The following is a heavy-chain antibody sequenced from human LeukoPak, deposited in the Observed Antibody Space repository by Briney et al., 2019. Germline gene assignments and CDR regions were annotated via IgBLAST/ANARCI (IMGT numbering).Heavy chain of an antibody. Sequence: SETLSLTCTVSGGSISSYYRSWIRQPAGKGLEWIGRIYTSGSTNYNPSLKSRVTISVDTSKNQFSLKLSSVTAADTAVYYCARAVADTPRGDAFDIWGQGTMVTVSS. CDR2: IYTSGST. CDR3: ARAVADTPRGDAFDI. J-gene: IGHJ3*02. D-gene: IGHD6-19*01. V-gene: IGHV4-4*07. CDR1: GGSISSYY.